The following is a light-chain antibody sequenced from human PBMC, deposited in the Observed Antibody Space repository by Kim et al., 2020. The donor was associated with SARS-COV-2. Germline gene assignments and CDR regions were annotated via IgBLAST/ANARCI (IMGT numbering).Light chain of an antibody. J-gene: IGKJ1*01. CDR2: KAS. CDR3: HQYKTEPWK. Sequence: DIQMTQSPSTLSVSVGDRVTITCRASQSISGWLAWTQHKPGKVPKVLISKASILESGVPPRFSGGVSGTEFSLTISSLQPDESAPYYGHQYKTEPWKFGRGTKVDIK. CDR1: QSISGW. V-gene: IGKV1-5*03.